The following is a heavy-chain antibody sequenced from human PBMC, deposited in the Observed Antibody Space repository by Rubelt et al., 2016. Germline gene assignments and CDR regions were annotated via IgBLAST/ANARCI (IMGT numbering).Heavy chain of an antibody. V-gene: IGHV2-5*02. D-gene: IGHD5-18*01. CDR2: IYWDDDK. CDR1: GFSLSTSGVG. Sequence: QITLKESGPTLVKPTQTLTLTCTFSGFSLSTSGVGVGWIRQPPGKALEWLALIYWDDDKRYSPSLKSRLTINKDTSKNQVVLTMTNMDPVDTATYYCAHTTSSKYSYGPPFDYWGQGTLVTVSS. CDR3: AHTTSSKYSYGPPFDY. J-gene: IGHJ4*02.